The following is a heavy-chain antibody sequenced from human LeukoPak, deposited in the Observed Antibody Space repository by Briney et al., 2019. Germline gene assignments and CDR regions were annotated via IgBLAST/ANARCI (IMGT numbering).Heavy chain of an antibody. V-gene: IGHV3-33*06. CDR2: IWYDGSNK. CDR1: GFTFSSYG. CDR3: AKAIGGDYGYFDL. J-gene: IGHJ2*01. Sequence: PGRSLRLSCAASGFTFSSYGMHWVHQAPGKGLEWVAVIWYDGSNKYYADSVKGRFTISGDNSKNTLYLQMNSLRAEDTAVYYCAKAIGGDYGYFDLWGRGTLVTVSS. D-gene: IGHD4-17*01.